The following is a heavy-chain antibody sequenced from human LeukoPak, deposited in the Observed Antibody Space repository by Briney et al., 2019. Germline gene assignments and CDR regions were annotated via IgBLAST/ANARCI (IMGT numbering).Heavy chain of an antibody. V-gene: IGHV3-30*02. Sequence: GGSLRLSCAASGFTFSSYGMHWVRQAPGKGLEWVAFIRYDGSNKYHADSVKGRFTISRDNSKNTLYLQMNSLRAEDTAVYYCAKGYCSSTSCYALDYWGQGTLVTVSS. CDR1: GFTFSSYG. J-gene: IGHJ4*02. CDR3: AKGYCSSTSCYALDY. CDR2: IRYDGSNK. D-gene: IGHD2-2*01.